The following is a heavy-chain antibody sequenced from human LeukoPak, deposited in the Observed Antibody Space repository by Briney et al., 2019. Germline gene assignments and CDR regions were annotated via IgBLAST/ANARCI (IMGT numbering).Heavy chain of an antibody. D-gene: IGHD3-10*01. V-gene: IGHV4-59*01. CDR1: GGSISSYY. J-gene: IGHJ4*02. CDR3: ARVIPTLYGPGSQIDY. CDR2: MYYSGGT. Sequence: SETLSLTCTVSGGSISSYYWSWIRQPPGKGLEWIESMYYSGGTNYNPSLKSRVTISVDTSENQFSLKLSSVTAADTAVYYCARVIPTLYGPGSQIDYWGQGILVTVSS.